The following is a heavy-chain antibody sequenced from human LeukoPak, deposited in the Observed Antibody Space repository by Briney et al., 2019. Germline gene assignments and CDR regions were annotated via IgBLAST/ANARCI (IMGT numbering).Heavy chain of an antibody. CDR1: GYTFSIYG. V-gene: IGHV1-18*01. CDR2: ISVYNGNT. J-gene: IGHJ4*02. D-gene: IGHD2-15*01. CDR3: AREYCSGGSCYSDH. Sequence: ASVRVSCKASGYTFSIYGFSWVRQAPGQGLEWMGWISVYNGNTNYAQKFQGRVTMTTDTSTSTAYMELRSLRSDDTAVYYCAREYCSGGSCYSDHWGQGTLVTVSS.